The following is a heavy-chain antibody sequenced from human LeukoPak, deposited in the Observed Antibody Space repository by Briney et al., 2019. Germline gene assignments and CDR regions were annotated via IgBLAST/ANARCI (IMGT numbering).Heavy chain of an antibody. V-gene: IGHV3-23*01. J-gene: IGHJ6*02. CDR2: ISGSGGSK. CDR3: APPPNYYYYGMDV. CDR1: GFTFSSYA. Sequence: GGSLRLSCAASGFTFSSYAMSWVRQAPGKGLEWVSAISGSGGSKYYADSVKGRFTISRDNSKNTLYLQMNSLRAEDTAVYYCAPPPNYYYYGMDVWGQGTTVTVSS.